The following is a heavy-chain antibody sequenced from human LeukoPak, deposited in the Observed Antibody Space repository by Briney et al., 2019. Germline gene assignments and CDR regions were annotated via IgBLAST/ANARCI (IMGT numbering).Heavy chain of an antibody. V-gene: IGHV3-30-3*01. Sequence: PGGSLRLSCAASGFTFSSYWMHWVRQAPGKGLEWVAVISYDGSNKYYADSVKGRFTISRDNSKNTLYLQMNSLRAEDTAVYYCARTLSDSSGYYDAFDIWGQGTMVTVSS. CDR1: GFTFSSYW. D-gene: IGHD3-22*01. J-gene: IGHJ3*02. CDR3: ARTLSDSSGYYDAFDI. CDR2: ISYDGSNK.